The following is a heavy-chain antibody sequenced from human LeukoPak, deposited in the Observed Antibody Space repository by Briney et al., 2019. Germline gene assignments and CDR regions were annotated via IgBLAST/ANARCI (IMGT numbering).Heavy chain of an antibody. CDR1: GYTFTGYY. Sequence: ASVKVSCKASGYTFTGYYMHWVRQAPGQGLEWMGWINPNSGGTNYAQKFQGRVTMTRDTSISTAYMELSRLRSDDTAVYYCARRPVAAAGTVFDYWGQGTLVTVSS. V-gene: IGHV1-2*02. CDR2: INPNSGGT. D-gene: IGHD6-13*01. CDR3: ARRPVAAAGTVFDY. J-gene: IGHJ4*02.